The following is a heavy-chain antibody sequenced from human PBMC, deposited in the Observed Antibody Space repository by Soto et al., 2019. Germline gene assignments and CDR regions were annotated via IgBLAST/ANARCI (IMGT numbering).Heavy chain of an antibody. Sequence: GGSLRLSCAASGFTVSSNYMSWVRQAPGKGLEWVSVIYSGGSTYYADSVKGRFTISRHNSKNTLYLQMNSLRAEDTAVYYCARVQAGVARPFYYYYYMDAWGKGTTVTSP. CDR1: GFTVSSNY. CDR3: ARVQAGVARPFYYYYYMDA. CDR2: IYSGGST. D-gene: IGHD6-6*01. V-gene: IGHV3-53*04. J-gene: IGHJ6*03.